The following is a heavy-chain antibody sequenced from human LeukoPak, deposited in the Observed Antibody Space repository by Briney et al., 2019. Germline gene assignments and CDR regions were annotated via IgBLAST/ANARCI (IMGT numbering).Heavy chain of an antibody. CDR1: GGSISSYY. J-gene: IGHJ4*02. Sequence: SETLSLTCTVSGGSISSYYWSWIRQPPGKGLEWIGYIYYSGSTNYNPSLKSRVTISVDTSKNQFSLKLTSVTAADTAVYYCARGRPVTGSFYFDYWGQGTLVTVSS. V-gene: IGHV4-59*01. CDR3: ARGRPVTGSFYFDY. CDR2: IYYSGST. D-gene: IGHD1-26*01.